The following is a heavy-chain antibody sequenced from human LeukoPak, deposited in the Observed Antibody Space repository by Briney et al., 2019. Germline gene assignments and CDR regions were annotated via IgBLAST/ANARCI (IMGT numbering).Heavy chain of an antibody. V-gene: IGHV1-2*02. CDR3: VRPLTTSGWYFDL. Sequence: ASVKVSCKASGYTFTGYYIHWVRQAPRQGLEWMGWINPNSGGTNYAQKFQDRVTMTRDTSISTAYMELSRLKSDDTAVYYCVRPLTTSGWYFDLWGRGTLVTVSS. J-gene: IGHJ2*01. CDR1: GYTFTGYY. CDR2: INPNSGGT. D-gene: IGHD1-14*01.